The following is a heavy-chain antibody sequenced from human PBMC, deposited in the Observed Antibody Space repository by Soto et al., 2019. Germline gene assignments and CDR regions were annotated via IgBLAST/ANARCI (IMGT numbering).Heavy chain of an antibody. J-gene: IGHJ4*02. V-gene: IGHV1-18*01. CDR3: ARRWAVAGLHAYFDY. Sequence: QVQLVQSGAEVKKPGASVKVSCKASGYTFTSYGISWVRQAPGQGLEWMGWISAYNGNTNYAQKLRGRVTMTTDTSTSTAYTELRSLRSDDTAVYYCARRWAVAGLHAYFDYWGQGTLVTVSS. CDR1: GYTFTSYG. D-gene: IGHD6-19*01. CDR2: ISAYNGNT.